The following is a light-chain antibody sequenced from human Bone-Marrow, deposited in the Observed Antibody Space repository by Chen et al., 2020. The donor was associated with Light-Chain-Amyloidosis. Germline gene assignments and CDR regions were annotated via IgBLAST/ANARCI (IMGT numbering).Light chain of an antibody. V-gene: IGLV3-25*03. CDR2: RDT. J-gene: IGLJ2*01. CDR3: QSADSSGTYEVI. Sequence: SYVLTPPPSVPVSPGQTARITCTGDDLPTKYAYWYQQKPGQAPVLVIHRDTERPSGISERFSGSSSGTTATLTISGVQAEDEADYHCQSADSSGTYEVIFGGGTKLTVL. CDR1: DLPTKY.